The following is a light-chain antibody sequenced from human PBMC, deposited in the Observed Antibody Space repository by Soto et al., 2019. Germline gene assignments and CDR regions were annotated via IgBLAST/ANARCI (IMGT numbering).Light chain of an antibody. Sequence: QSVLTQPPSVSGAPGQRVTISCTGSSSNIGAGYDVHWYQQLPGTAPKLLIYRNNNRPSGVPDRFSGSESGTSASLAITGLQAEDEADYYCHSYDSSLSGSVFGGGTKLTVL. V-gene: IGLV1-40*01. CDR2: RNN. CDR1: SSNIGAGYD. CDR3: HSYDSSLSGSV. J-gene: IGLJ3*02.